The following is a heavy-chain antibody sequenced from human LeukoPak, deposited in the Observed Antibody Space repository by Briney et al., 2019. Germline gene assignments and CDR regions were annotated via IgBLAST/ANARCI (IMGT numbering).Heavy chain of an antibody. CDR1: GGSISSYY. CDR3: ARGFQVYSRTSTLYYYGMDV. CDR2: IYTSGST. D-gene: IGHD6-6*01. V-gene: IGHV4-4*07. J-gene: IGHJ6*02. Sequence: PSETLSLTCTVSGGSISSYYWSWIRQPAGKGLEWIGRIYTSGSTKYNPSLKSRVTMSVDTSNNQFSLKLSSVTAADTAVYYCARGFQVYSRTSTLYYYGMDVWGQGTTVTVSS.